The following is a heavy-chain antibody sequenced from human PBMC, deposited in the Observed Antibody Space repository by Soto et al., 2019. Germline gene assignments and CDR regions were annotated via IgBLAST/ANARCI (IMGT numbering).Heavy chain of an antibody. J-gene: IGHJ5*02. CDR1: GGTFSSYA. D-gene: IGHD6-13*01. CDR2: IIPIFGTA. CDR3: ARDWGLAAAGRNWFDP. Sequence: SVKVSCKASGGTFSSYAISWVRQAPGQGLEWMGGIIPIFGTANYAQKFQGRVTITADESTSTAYMELSSLRSEDTAVYYCARDWGLAAAGRNWFDPWGQGTLVTVSS. V-gene: IGHV1-69*13.